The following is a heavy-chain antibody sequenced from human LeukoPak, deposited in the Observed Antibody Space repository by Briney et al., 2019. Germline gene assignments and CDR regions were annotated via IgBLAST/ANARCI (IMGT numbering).Heavy chain of an antibody. V-gene: IGHV1-46*01. CDR1: GGTFSSYA. D-gene: IGHD6-13*01. Sequence: GSSVKVSCKASGGTFSSYAISWVRQAPGQGLEWMGIINPSGGSTSYAQKFQGRVTMTRDTSTSTVYMELSSLRSEDTAVYYYARGDQIAAAGRNWYFDLWGRGTLVTVSS. J-gene: IGHJ2*01. CDR3: ARGDQIAAAGRNWYFDL. CDR2: INPSGGST.